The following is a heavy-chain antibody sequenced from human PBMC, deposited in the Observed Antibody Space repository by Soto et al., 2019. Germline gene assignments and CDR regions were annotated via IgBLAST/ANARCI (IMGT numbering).Heavy chain of an antibody. J-gene: IGHJ4*02. CDR2: IYYSGST. CDR3: ARTPAKGTKDSSGYPLFDY. Sequence: ASETLSLTCTVSGGSISSGGYYWSWIRQHPGKGLEWIGYIYYSGSTYYNPSLKSRVTISVDTSKNQFSLKLSSVTAADTAVYYCARTPAKGTKDSSGYPLFDYWGQGTLVTGSS. D-gene: IGHD3-22*01. CDR1: GGSISSGGYY. V-gene: IGHV4-31*03.